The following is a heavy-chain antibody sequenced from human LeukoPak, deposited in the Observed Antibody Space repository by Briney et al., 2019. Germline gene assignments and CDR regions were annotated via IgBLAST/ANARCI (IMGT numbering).Heavy chain of an antibody. V-gene: IGHV3-21*01. CDR1: GFTFSSYS. J-gene: IGHJ4*02. D-gene: IGHD3-3*01. CDR2: ISSSSSYI. Sequence: GGSLRLSCAASGFTFSSYSMNWVRQAPGKGLEWVSSISSSSSYIYYADSVKGRFTISRDNAKNSLYLQMNSLRAEDTAVYYRQGIFGVVIIPVDYWGQGTLVTVSS. CDR3: QGIFGVVIIPVDY.